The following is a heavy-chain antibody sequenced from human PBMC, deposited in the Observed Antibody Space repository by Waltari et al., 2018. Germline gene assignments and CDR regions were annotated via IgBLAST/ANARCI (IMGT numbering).Heavy chain of an antibody. CDR3: AKDQSYYYDSSGYYFTY. Sequence: QVQLVESGGGVVQPGRSLRLSCAASGFTFSSYGMHWVRQAPGKGLEWVAVISYDGSNKYYADSVKGRFTISRDNSKNTLYLQMNSLRAEDTAVYYCAKDQSYYYDSSGYYFTYWGQGTLVTVSS. CDR1: GFTFSSYG. V-gene: IGHV3-30*18. CDR2: ISYDGSNK. D-gene: IGHD3-22*01. J-gene: IGHJ4*02.